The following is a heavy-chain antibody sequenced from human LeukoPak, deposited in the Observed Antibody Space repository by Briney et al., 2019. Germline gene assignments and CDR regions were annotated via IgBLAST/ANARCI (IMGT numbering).Heavy chain of an antibody. CDR3: ARAAAMAFDY. CDR2: IYTSGST. CDR1: GGSISSGSYY. Sequence: KPSQTLSLTCTVSGGSISSGSYYWSWIRQPAGKGLEWIGRIYTSGSTNYNPSLKSRVTMSVDSSKNQFSLKLSSVTAADTAVYYCARAAAMAFDYWGQGTLVTVSS. J-gene: IGHJ4*02. D-gene: IGHD5-18*01. V-gene: IGHV4-61*02.